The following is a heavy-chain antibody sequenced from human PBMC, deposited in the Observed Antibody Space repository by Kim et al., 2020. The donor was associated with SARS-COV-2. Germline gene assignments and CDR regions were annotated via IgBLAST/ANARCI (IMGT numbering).Heavy chain of an antibody. CDR1: GFTFSSCA. CDR3: ARDQWSRLRGLTYSYYGMDV. J-gene: IGHJ6*02. V-gene: IGHV3-30-3*01. D-gene: IGHD3-10*01. CDR2: ISYDGSNK. Sequence: GRSLRLSCAASGFTFSSCAMHWVRQAPGKGLEWVAVISYDGSNKNYADSVKGRFTISRDNSKNTLYLQMNSLRAEDTALYYCARDQWSRLRGLTYSYYGMDVWGQGTTVTVSS.